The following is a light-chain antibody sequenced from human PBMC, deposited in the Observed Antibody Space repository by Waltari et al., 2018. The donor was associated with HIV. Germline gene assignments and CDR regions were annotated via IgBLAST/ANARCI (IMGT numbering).Light chain of an antibody. CDR1: SSNIGSNT. Sequence: QSVLTQPPSASGTPGQRVTISCSGSSSNIGSNTLNWYQQLPGTAPKLLIFSNYQRPSGVPDRFSGSKSGTSASLAISGLQSEDEADYYCATWDDSLNGVVFGGGTKLTVL. J-gene: IGLJ2*01. CDR3: ATWDDSLNGVV. CDR2: SNY. V-gene: IGLV1-44*01.